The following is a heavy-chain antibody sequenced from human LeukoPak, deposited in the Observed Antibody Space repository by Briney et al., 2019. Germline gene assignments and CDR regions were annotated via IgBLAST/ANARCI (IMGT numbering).Heavy chain of an antibody. D-gene: IGHD3-3*01. CDR1: GFTFSSYW. CDR2: IKQDGSEK. J-gene: IGHJ6*02. V-gene: IGHV3-7*01. CDR3: ARETPSGRFLEWWEEYYYYYGMDV. Sequence: PGGSLRLSCAASGFTFSSYWMSWVRQAPGKGLEWVANIKQDGSEKYYVDSVKGRFTISRDNAKNSLYLQMNSLRAEDTAVYYCARETPSGRFLEWWEEYYYYYGMDVWGQGTTVTVS.